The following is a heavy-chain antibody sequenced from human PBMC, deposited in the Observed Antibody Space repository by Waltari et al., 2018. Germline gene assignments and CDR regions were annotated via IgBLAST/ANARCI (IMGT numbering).Heavy chain of an antibody. Sequence: QVQLVQSGAEVKKPGSSVKVSCKASGGTFSSYAISWVRQAPGQGLEWMGRIIPILGIANYAQKFQGRVTITADKSTSTAYMELSSLRSEDTAVYYCGYGGVEWSLPMDVWGQGTTVTVSS. CDR3: GYGGVEWSLPMDV. CDR1: GGTFSSYA. J-gene: IGHJ6*02. V-gene: IGHV1-69*09. D-gene: IGHD3-3*01. CDR2: IIPILGIA.